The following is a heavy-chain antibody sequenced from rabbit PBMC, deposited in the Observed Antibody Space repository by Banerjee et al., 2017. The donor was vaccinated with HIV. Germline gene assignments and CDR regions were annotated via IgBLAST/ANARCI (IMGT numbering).Heavy chain of an antibody. V-gene: IGHV1S45*01. J-gene: IGHJ4*01. CDR1: GFSFSSSYW. CDR3: ARDLNSAGFDL. D-gene: IGHD7-1*01. CDR2: IDAGSNGNT. Sequence: QEQLVESGGGLVQPEGSLTLTCTASGFSFSSSYWICWIRQAPGKGLEWIACIDAGSNGNTYYASWAKGRFTISKTSSTTVTLQMTSLTAADTATYFCARDLNSAGFDLWGPGTLVTVS.